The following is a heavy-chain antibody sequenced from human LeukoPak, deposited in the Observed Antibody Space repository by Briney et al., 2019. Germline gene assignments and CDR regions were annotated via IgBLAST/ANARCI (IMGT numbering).Heavy chain of an antibody. J-gene: IGHJ4*02. CDR1: GGSISRGDYY. Sequence: SQTLSLTCTVSGGSISRGDYYWSWVGQPPAKELEWIGEIYHSGSTNHNPSLKSRVTISVDKSKNQFSLKLSYVTAADTAVYYCAGWNYWGQGTLVTVSS. V-gene: IGHV4-30-4*01. CDR3: AGWNY. D-gene: IGHD5-24*01. CDR2: IYHSGST.